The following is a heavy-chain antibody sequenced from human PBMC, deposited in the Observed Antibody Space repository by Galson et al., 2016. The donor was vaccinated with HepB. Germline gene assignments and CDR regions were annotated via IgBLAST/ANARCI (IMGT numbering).Heavy chain of an antibody. CDR3: AKSPIGQLVRYFHYYGMDV. J-gene: IGHJ6*02. D-gene: IGHD6-6*01. Sequence: SLRLSCAASGFTLSSCGVHWVRQAPGKGLEWVAVIWYDGSDKYYADSVKGRFTISRDNSKNTLYLQMNSLRAEDTAVYLCAKSPIGQLVRYFHYYGMDVWGQGTAVTVSS. CDR2: IWYDGSDK. CDR1: GFTLSSCG. V-gene: IGHV3-33*06.